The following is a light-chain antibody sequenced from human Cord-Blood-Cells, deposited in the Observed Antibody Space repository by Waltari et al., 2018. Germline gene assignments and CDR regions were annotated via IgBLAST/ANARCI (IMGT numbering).Light chain of an antibody. CDR1: SSDVGSYNL. J-gene: IGLJ3*02. CDR2: EGS. V-gene: IGLV2-23*01. CDR3: CSYAGSWV. Sequence: QSPLTQPAPVSGSPGQSITISCTGTSSDVGSYNLVSWYQQHPGKAPKLMIYEGSKRPSGVSNRFSGSKSGNTTSLTISGLQAEDEADYYCCSYAGSWVFGGGTKLTVL.